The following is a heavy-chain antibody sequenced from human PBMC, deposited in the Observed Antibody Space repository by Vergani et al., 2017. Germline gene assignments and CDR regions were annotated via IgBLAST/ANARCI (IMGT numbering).Heavy chain of an antibody. J-gene: IGHJ3*02. V-gene: IGHV4-59*04. Sequence: QVQLQESGPGLVKPSETLSLTCTVSGGSISSYYWSWIRQPPGKGLEWIGYIYYSGSTYYNPSLKSRVTISVDTSKNQFSLKLSAVTAADTAVYYCASRYHFDWVYAFDIWGQGTMVTVSS. CDR1: GGSISSYY. CDR3: ASRYHFDWVYAFDI. D-gene: IGHD3-9*01. CDR2: IYYSGST.